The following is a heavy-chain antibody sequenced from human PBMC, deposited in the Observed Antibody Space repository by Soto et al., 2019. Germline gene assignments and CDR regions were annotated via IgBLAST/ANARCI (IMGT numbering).Heavy chain of an antibody. J-gene: IGHJ6*02. CDR2: IKHDGIEK. Sequence: PGGSLRLSCAASGLTFNKYWITWVRQAPGKGLEWVATIKHDGIEKSNLESVEGRFTISRDNARNSLSLQMNSLRVEETAVYFWASVTGSTGYHGLDVWGQGITVTVSS. V-gene: IGHV3-7*03. D-gene: IGHD3-9*01. CDR1: GLTFNKYW. CDR3: ASVTGSTGYHGLDV.